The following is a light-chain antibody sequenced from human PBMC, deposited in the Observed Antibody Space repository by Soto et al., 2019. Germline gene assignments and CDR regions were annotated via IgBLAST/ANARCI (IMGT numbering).Light chain of an antibody. CDR3: QQAHNWPLT. CDR2: SES. V-gene: IGKV3-15*01. Sequence: EIVMTQSPATLSVSPRERATLSCRASQSISTELAGYQQKPGQPPRLLIYSESTSATGVTARFTGSVSGSEFTLTISGMQSEDFAVYYCQQAHNWPLTFGQGTRLEI. J-gene: IGKJ2*01. CDR1: QSISTE.